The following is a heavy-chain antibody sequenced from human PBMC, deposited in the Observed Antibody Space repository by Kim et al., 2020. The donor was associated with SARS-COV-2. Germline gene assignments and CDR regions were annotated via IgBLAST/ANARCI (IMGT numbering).Heavy chain of an antibody. CDR2: ISSSSSTI. Sequence: GGSLRLSCAASGFTFSSYSMNWVRQAPGKGLEWVSYISSSSSTIYYADSVKGRFTISRDNAKNSLYLQMNSLRDEDTAVYYCARGDGSSWSWDYYYGMDVWRQGTTFTVSS. D-gene: IGHD6-13*01. CDR3: ARGDGSSWSWDYYYGMDV. J-gene: IGHJ6*02. V-gene: IGHV3-48*02. CDR1: GFTFSSYS.